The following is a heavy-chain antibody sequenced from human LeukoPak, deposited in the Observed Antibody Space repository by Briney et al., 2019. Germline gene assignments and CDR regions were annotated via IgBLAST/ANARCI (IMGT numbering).Heavy chain of an antibody. CDR2: IYSGGST. CDR3: ARAKPKNMVRGLVMRRESRYYFDY. V-gene: IGHV3-53*01. CDR1: GFTVSSNY. J-gene: IGHJ4*02. Sequence: GGSLRLSCAASGFTVSSNYMSWVRQAPGKGLEWVSVIYSGGSTYYADSAKGRFTISRDNSKSTLYIQMNSLRAEDTAVYYCARAKPKNMVRGLVMRRESRYYFDYWGQGTLVTVSS. D-gene: IGHD3-10*01.